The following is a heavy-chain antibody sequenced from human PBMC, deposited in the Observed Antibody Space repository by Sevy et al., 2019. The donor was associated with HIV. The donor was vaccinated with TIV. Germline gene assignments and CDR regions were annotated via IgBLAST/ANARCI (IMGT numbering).Heavy chain of an antibody. CDR1: GGSISSGFYS. CDR2: LSTSGTS. Sequence: SETLSLTCSVSGGSISSGFYSWTWIRLPAGKGLEWIGHLSTSGTSNYNSSLKSRVTISVDTSKNPFSLKLTSVTAADTAVYYCARDRRNDFNGPAHYLDVWGKGTTVTVSS. CDR3: ARDRRNDFNGPAHYLDV. V-gene: IGHV4-61*09. D-gene: IGHD2-21*02. J-gene: IGHJ6*03.